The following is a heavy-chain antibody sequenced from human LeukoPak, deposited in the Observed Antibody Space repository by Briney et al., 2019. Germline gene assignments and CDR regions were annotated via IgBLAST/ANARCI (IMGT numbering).Heavy chain of an antibody. V-gene: IGHV4-34*01. CDR1: GGSFSGYY. Sequence: SETLSLTCAVYGGSFSGYYWSWIRQPPGKGLEWIGEINHSGSTNYNPPLKSRVTISVDTSKNQFSLKLSSVTAADTAVYYCAALGSGSFDYWGQGTLVTVSS. CDR2: INHSGST. D-gene: IGHD3-10*01. J-gene: IGHJ4*02. CDR3: AALGSGSFDY.